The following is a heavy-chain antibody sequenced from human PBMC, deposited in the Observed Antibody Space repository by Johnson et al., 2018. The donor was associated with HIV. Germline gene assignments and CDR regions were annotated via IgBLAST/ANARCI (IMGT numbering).Heavy chain of an antibody. CDR1: GFTFSSYA. J-gene: IGHJ3*02. V-gene: IGHV3-23*04. Sequence: MLLVESGGGLVQPGRSLRLSCTASGFTFSSYAMNWVRQAPGKGLEWVSAISGSGGSTYYADSVKGRFTISRDNTKNSLYLQMNSLRAEDTAVYYCARVTLVLDIWGQGTMVTVSS. CDR2: ISGSGGST. D-gene: IGHD4-23*01. CDR3: ARVTLVLDI.